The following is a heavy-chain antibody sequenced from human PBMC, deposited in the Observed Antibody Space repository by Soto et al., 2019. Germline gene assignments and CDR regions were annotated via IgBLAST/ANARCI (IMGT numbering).Heavy chain of an antibody. J-gene: IGHJ3*02. Sequence: QVQLVQSGAEVKKPGSSVKVSCKASGGTFSSYTISWVRQAPGQGLEWMGRIIPILGIANYAQKFQGRVTITADKSTSTAYMELSSLRSEDTAVYYCAGGAPSCSGGSCYSGAFDIWGQGTMVTVSS. V-gene: IGHV1-69*02. CDR3: AGGAPSCSGGSCYSGAFDI. CDR1: GGTFSSYT. CDR2: IIPILGIA. D-gene: IGHD2-15*01.